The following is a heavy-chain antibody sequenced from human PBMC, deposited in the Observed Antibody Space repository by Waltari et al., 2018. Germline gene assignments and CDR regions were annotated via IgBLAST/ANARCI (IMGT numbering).Heavy chain of an antibody. CDR1: GGSFSGYY. CDR2: INHSGRT. CDR3: ARGGGGYCSSTSCYSPKVFDY. V-gene: IGHV4-34*01. D-gene: IGHD2-2*01. J-gene: IGHJ4*02. Sequence: QVQLQQWGAGLLKPSETLSLTCAVYGGSFSGYYWSWIRQPPGKGLGWIGEINHSGRTNYNPSLKIRVTISVDPSKNQFSLKLSAVTAADTAVYYCARGGGGYCSSTSCYSPKVFDYWGQGTLVTVSS.